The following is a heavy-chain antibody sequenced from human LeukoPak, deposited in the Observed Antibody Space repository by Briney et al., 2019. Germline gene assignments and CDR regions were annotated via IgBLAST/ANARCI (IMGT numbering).Heavy chain of an antibody. CDR3: AKGWYYDILTGYPLAIFDY. J-gene: IGHJ4*02. V-gene: IGHV3-23*01. CDR2: IGDSGSST. CDR1: GFPFSRYT. D-gene: IGHD3-9*01. Sequence: GGSLRLSCAASGFPFSRYTMSWVRHTPGKGLECVSLIGDSGSSTYYADSVKGRFTISRDNANNTLYLQMNSLRAEDTAVYYCAKGWYYDILTGYPLAIFDYWGQGTLVTVSS.